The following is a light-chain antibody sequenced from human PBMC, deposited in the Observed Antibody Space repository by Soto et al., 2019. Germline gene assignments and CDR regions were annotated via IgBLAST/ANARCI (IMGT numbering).Light chain of an antibody. CDR3: YSTADNNWV. CDR2: KDS. CDR1: VLAKKH. Sequence: SYELTQSSSVSESPGQTARITCSGDVLAKKHARWLQQKPGQAPVVLLYKDSERPPGIPERFSGSSSGTTVTLTISGAQVDDEADYYCYSTADNNWVFGGGTKLTVL. V-gene: IGLV3-27*01. J-gene: IGLJ3*02.